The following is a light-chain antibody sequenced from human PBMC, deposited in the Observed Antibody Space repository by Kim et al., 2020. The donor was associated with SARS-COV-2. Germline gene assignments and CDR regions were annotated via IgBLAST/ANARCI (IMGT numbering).Light chain of an antibody. V-gene: IGLV3-21*04. CDR1: NIGSKS. CDR3: QVWDDSSDHLV. J-gene: IGLJ3*02. CDR2: YDT. Sequence: SYELTQPPSVSVAPGKTARITCGGDNIGSKSEHWYQQKPGQAPVLFIYYDTDRPAGIPERVSGSNSGNTATLTISRVEAGDEADYFCQVWDDSSDHLVFGGGTKLTVL.